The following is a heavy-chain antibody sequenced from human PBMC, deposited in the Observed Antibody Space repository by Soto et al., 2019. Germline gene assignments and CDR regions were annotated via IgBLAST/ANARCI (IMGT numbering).Heavy chain of an antibody. Sequence: ASVKVSCKASGYTFSSYAMHWVRQAPGQRREWMGWINACNCNTKHSQKFQGRVTITRDTSAISAYMELSSPWSEDYAVDYCFRGVPLPLYNCFDPWGQGTLVTVSS. V-gene: IGHV1-3*01. CDR2: INACNCNT. D-gene: IGHD1-26*01. J-gene: IGHJ5*02. CDR1: GYTFSSYA. CDR3: FRGVPLPLYNCFDP.